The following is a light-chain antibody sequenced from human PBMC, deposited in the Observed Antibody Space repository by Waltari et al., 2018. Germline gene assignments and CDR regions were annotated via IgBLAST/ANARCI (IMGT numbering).Light chain of an antibody. J-gene: IGLJ3*02. Sequence: SYELTQPSSVSVSPGQTARITCSGVVLAKNNARWFQQKPGQAPVVVIYKDRERPSGIPERFSGSSSGTTVTLTISGAQVEDEGDYYCYSATDNYRVFGGGTKLTVL. CDR3: YSATDNYRV. CDR1: VLAKNN. V-gene: IGLV3-27*01. CDR2: KDR.